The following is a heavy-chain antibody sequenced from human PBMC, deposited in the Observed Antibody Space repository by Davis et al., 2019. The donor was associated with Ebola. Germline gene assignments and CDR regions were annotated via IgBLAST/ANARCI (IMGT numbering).Heavy chain of an antibody. CDR2: INPNSGNT. CDR1: GYTFTSYD. Sequence: ASVQVSCKASGYTFTSYDINWVRQATGQGLEWMGWINPNSGNTGYAQKFQGRVTMTRNNSISTAYMELSSLRFEDTAVYYCARDYGDYAFDYWGQGTLVTVSS. D-gene: IGHD4-17*01. CDR3: ARDYGDYAFDY. J-gene: IGHJ4*02. V-gene: IGHV1-8*01.